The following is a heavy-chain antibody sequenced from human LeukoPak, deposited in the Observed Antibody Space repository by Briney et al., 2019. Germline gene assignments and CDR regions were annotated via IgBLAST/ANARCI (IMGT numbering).Heavy chain of an antibody. CDR2: ISGSGTSP. V-gene: IGHV3-23*01. Sequence: PGGSLRLSCAASGFTFSNYAMSWVRQAPGKGLEWVSAISGSGTSPYYADSVKGRFTISRDNAKNSLYLQMNSLRAEDTAVYYCATALIVGWFDPWGQGTLVTVSS. CDR3: ATALIVGWFDP. J-gene: IGHJ5*02. CDR1: GFTFSNYA. D-gene: IGHD1-26*01.